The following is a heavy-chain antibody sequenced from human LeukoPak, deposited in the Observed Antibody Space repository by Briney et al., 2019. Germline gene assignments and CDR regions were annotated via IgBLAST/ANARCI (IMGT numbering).Heavy chain of an antibody. CDR1: GGSFSGYY. Sequence: PSETLSLTCAVYGGSFSGYYWSWIRQPPGKGLEWIGSIYHSGSTYYNPSLKSRVTISVDTSKNQFSLKLSSVTAADTAVYYCARVGCSGGSCYGYYWGQGTLVTVSS. J-gene: IGHJ4*02. V-gene: IGHV4-34*01. D-gene: IGHD2-15*01. CDR3: ARVGCSGGSCYGYY. CDR2: IYHSGST.